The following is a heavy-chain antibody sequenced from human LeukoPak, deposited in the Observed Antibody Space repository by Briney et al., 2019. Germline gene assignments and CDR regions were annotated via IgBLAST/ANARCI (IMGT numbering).Heavy chain of an antibody. D-gene: IGHD3-3*01. V-gene: IGHV4-34*01. CDR1: GGSFSGSY. J-gene: IGHJ4*02. Sequence: PSETLSLTCGVSGGSFSGSYWGWIRQPPGKGLEWIGEINLSGSTNYNSSLTSRVTISLDTSKNEFSLNLRSVTTADTAVYYCARVSISLFGVVTAHFDSWGQGTLVAVSS. CDR3: ARVSISLFGVVTAHFDS. CDR2: INLSGST.